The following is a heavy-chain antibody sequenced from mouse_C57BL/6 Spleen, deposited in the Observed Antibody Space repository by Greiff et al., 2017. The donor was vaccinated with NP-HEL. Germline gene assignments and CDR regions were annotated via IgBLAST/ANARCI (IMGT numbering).Heavy chain of an antibody. CDR3: TSGNNGSGNYYED. CDR1: GFNIKDDY. CDR2: IDPENGDT. D-gene: IGHD1-1*01. J-gene: IGHJ2*01. Sequence: VQLQQSGAELVRPGASVKLSCTASGFNIKDDYMHWVKQRPEQGLEWIGWIDPENGDTESASKFQGKAPITADTSSHTAYLQLSSLTSEDTAGYCCTSGNNGSGNYYEDGGQGTTLTVAS. V-gene: IGHV14-4*01.